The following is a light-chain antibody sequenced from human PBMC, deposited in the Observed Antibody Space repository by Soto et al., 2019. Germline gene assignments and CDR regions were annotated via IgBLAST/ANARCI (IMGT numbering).Light chain of an antibody. J-gene: IGKJ5*01. V-gene: IGKV3-15*01. CDR1: QSVSIK. CDR3: QQYNNWPPIT. CDR2: DTS. Sequence: EIVLTQSPGTLSLSPGERATLSCRASQSVSIKLAWYQQKPGQAPRLLIYDTSTRDTGIPARFSGSGSGTEFTLTISSLQSQDFAVYYCQQYNNWPPITFGQGTRLEMK.